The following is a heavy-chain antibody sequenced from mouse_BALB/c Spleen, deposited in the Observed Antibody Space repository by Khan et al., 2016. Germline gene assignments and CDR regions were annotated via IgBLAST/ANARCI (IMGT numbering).Heavy chain of an antibody. J-gene: IGHJ1*01. Sequence: QIQLVQSGPELKKPGKTVKISCKASGYTFTNYGMNWVKQAPGKGLKWMGWINTYSGESTYADDFKGRFAFSLETSANTAYLQINNLKNEDTATYLCARYRYYYGSSRYFDVWGAGTTVPVSS. CDR3: ARYRYYYGSSRYFDV. D-gene: IGHD1-1*01. CDR1: GYTFTNYG. V-gene: IGHV9-3-1*01. CDR2: INTYSGES.